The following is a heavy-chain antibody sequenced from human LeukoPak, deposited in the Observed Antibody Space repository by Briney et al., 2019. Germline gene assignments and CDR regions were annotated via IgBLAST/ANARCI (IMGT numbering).Heavy chain of an antibody. Sequence: SETLSLTCTVSGGSISSSSYYWGWIRQPPGKGLEWIGSMYYTGSTYYSPSLKSRVTIPVDTSKNQFSLNLSSVTAADTAVYYCARHFPYSSNWDFDYWGQGTLVTVSS. J-gene: IGHJ4*02. CDR2: MYYTGST. V-gene: IGHV4-39*01. D-gene: IGHD6-13*01. CDR1: GGSISSSSYY. CDR3: ARHFPYSSNWDFDY.